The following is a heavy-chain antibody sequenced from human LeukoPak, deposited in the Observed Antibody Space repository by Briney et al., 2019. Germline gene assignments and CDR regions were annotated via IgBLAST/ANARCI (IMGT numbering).Heavy chain of an antibody. CDR1: GFTFDDYA. J-gene: IGHJ4*02. Sequence: GGSLRLSCAASGFTFDDYAMHWVRQAPGKGLEWVSLISGDGGSTYYVDSVKGRFTISRDNAKNSLYLQMNSLRAEDTAVYYCARDVTVEGYSGYGFDYWGQGTLVTVSS. D-gene: IGHD5-12*01. CDR3: ARDVTVEGYSGYGFDY. CDR2: ISGDGGST. V-gene: IGHV3-43*02.